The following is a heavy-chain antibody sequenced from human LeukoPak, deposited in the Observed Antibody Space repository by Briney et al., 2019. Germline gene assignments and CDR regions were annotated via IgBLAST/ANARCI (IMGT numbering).Heavy chain of an antibody. CDR2: IYHSGST. CDR1: GGSISSGGYS. J-gene: IGHJ4*02. D-gene: IGHD2-15*01. CDR3: AREVVAATPVFDY. Sequence: PSETLSLTCAVSGGSISSGGYSWSWIRQPPGKGLEWIGYIYHSGSTYYNPSLKSRVTISVDTSKNQFSLKLSSVTAADTAVYYCAREVVAATPVFDYWGQGTLVTVSS. V-gene: IGHV4-30-2*05.